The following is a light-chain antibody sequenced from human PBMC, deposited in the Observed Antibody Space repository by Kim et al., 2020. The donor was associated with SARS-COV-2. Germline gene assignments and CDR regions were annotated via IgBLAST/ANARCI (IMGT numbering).Light chain of an antibody. CDR3: QQRSKWPLT. CDR2: DAS. J-gene: IGKJ4*01. V-gene: IGKV3-11*01. Sequence: LSPGERATLSWRASQSVSKSLGWYQQKTGQAPRLLIYDASNRATGIPARFSGSGSGTDFTLTISSLEPEDFAVYYCQQRSKWPLTFGGGTKVDIK. CDR1: QSVSKS.